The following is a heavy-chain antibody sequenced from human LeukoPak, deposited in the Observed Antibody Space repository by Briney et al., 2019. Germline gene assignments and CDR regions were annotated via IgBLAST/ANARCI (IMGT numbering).Heavy chain of an antibody. CDR3: ARDLIYRFGELSTLHRYHMDV. V-gene: IGHV1-2*02. J-gene: IGHJ6*03. CDR1: GYTFTSYG. Sequence: EASVKVSCKASGYTFTSYGISWVRQAPGQGLEWMGWINPNSGGTNYAQKFQGRVTMTRDTSISTAYMELSRLRSDDTAVYYCARDLIYRFGELSTLHRYHMDVWGKGTTVTISS. CDR2: INPNSGGT. D-gene: IGHD3-10*01.